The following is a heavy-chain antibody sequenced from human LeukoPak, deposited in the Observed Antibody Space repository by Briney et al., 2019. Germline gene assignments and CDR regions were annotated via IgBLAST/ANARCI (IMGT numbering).Heavy chain of an antibody. CDR1: GYTFTSYY. D-gene: IGHD3-16*02. CDR2: INPNGGGT. CDR3: ARSKGIRVIDY. Sequence: GASVKVSCKASGYTFTSYYIHWGRHAPGQGLEWMGMINPNGGGTNNSQKFQDRVIMTSDTSTSTVYMEVSSLTSEDMAVYYCARSKGIRVIDYWGQGTMVTVSS. J-gene: IGHJ4*02. V-gene: IGHV1-46*01.